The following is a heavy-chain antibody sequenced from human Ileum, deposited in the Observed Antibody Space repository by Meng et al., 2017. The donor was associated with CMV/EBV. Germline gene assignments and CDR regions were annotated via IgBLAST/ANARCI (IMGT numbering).Heavy chain of an antibody. CDR1: GYTFTSYY. D-gene: IGHD2-2*01. J-gene: IGHJ6*02. CDR2: INPSGGST. CDR3: SRDLASLGYCSSTSCYPPHRPMDV. V-gene: IGHV1-46*01. Sequence: ASVMVFCKASGYTFTSYYMHWVRQAPGQGLEWMGIINPSGGSTSYAPKFQGRVTMTRDTSTSTVYMELSSLRYEDTAVYYCSRDLASLGYCSSTSCYPPHRPMDVWGQGTTVTVSS.